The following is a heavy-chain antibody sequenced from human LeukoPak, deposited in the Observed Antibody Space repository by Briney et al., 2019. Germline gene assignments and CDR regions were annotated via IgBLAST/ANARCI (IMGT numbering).Heavy chain of an antibody. D-gene: IGHD3-3*01. CDR2: IWYDGSNK. V-gene: IGHV3-33*06. CDR3: AKGSVNYDFWSGYPYPEYYYYYYGMDV. J-gene: IGHJ6*02. Sequence: PGGSLRLSCAASGFTFSSYGMHWVRQAPGKGLEWVAVIWYDGSNKYYADSVKGRFTISRDNSKNTLYLQMNSLRAEDTAVYYCAKGSVNYDFWSGYPYPEYYYYYYGMDVWGQGTTVTVSS. CDR1: GFTFSSYG.